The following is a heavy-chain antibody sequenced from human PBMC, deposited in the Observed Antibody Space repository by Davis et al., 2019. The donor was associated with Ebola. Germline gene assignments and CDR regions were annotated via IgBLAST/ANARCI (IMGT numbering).Heavy chain of an antibody. Sequence: SDTLSLTCTVSGGSVSSSTYHWGCIRQPPGKGLEWIGEINHSGSTNYNPSLKSRVTISVDTSKNQFSLKLSSVTAADTAVYYCARQGSGGRAFDIWGQGTMVTVSS. CDR3: ARQGSGGRAFDI. D-gene: IGHD6-25*01. CDR2: INHSGST. CDR1: GGSVSSSTYH. J-gene: IGHJ3*02. V-gene: IGHV4-39*01.